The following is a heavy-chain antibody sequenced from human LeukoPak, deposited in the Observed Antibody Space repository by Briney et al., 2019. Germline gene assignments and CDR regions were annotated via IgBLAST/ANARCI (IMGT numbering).Heavy chain of an antibody. V-gene: IGHV4-34*01. J-gene: IGHJ4*02. CDR1: VESFSDHY. Sequence: ASETLSLTCAVYVESFSDHYWTWIRQPPGKGLEWIGEIHHSGSTSYRLSLKSRVTISVDRSKNQFSLKLTSVTAADTAVYYCARSPATSWSNFDYWGQGTLVTVSS. CDR2: IHHSGST. D-gene: IGHD2-2*01. CDR3: ARSPATSWSNFDY.